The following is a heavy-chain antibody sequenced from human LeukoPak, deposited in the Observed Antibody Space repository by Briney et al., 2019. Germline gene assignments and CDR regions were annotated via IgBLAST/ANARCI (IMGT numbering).Heavy chain of an antibody. CDR1: GYIFTSYY. V-gene: IGHV1-46*01. CDR3: ATHLEWLPRYYYYGMDV. D-gene: IGHD3-3*01. CDR2: INPSGGST. Sequence: ASVKVSCKASGYIFTSYYMHWVRQAPGQGLEWMGIINPSGGSTSYAQKFQGRVTMTRDTSTSTVYMELSSLRSEDTAVYYCATHLEWLPRYYYYGMDVWGQGTTVTVSS. J-gene: IGHJ6*02.